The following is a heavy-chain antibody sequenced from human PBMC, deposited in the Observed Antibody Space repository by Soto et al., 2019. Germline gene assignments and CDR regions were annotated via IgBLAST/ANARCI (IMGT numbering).Heavy chain of an antibody. V-gene: IGHV4-34*01. J-gene: IGHJ2*01. Sequence: SETLSLTCAVYGGSFSGYYWSWIRQPPGKGLEWIGEINHSGSTNYNPSLKSRVTISVDTSKNQFSLKLSSVTAADTAVYYCVRFGGSGRKRGLKSWYFDLWGRGTLVTVSS. CDR2: INHSGST. CDR1: GGSFSGYY. D-gene: IGHD3-10*01. CDR3: VRFGGSGRKRGLKSWYFDL.